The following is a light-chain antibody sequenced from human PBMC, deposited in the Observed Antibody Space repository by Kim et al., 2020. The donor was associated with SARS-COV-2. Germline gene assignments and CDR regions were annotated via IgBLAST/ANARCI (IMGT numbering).Light chain of an antibody. V-gene: IGLV2-14*03. CDR1: SSDVGGYNY. CDR3: CSYTRSSSYL. J-gene: IGLJ3*02. Sequence: GQSITISCTGTSSDVGGYNYVSWYQQHPAKAPKLMIYDVNYRPSGVSTRFSGSKSGNTASLTISGLQAVDEGDYYCCSYTRSSSYLFGTGTKVTVL. CDR2: DVN.